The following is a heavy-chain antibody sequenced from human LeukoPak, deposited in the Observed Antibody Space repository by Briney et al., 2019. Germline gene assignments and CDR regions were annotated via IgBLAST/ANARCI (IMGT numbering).Heavy chain of an antibody. V-gene: IGHV4-34*01. J-gene: IGHJ4*02. CDR1: GGSLSGYY. D-gene: IGHD1-14*01. Sequence: SETLSLTCAVYGGSLSGYYWRWMRHPPGKGREWLGDINHSGCTNDNPSLNSRVTISVHTSKNQFSLKLSTVTAADTAVYYCACPSGNHLYSFDYWGQGTLVTVSS. CDR3: ACPSGNHLYSFDY. CDR2: INHSGCT.